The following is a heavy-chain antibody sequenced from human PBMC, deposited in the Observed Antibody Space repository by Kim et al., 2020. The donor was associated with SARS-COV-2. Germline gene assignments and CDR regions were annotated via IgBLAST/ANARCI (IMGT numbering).Heavy chain of an antibody. V-gene: IGHV4-34*01. CDR2: INHSGST. CDR3: ARANPVFDL. J-gene: IGHJ2*01. Sequence: SETLSLTCAVYGGSFSGYYWSWIRQPPGKGLEWIGEINHSGSTNYNPSLKSRVTISVDTSKNQFSLKLSSVTAADTAVYYCARANPVFDLWGRGTLVTVSS. CDR1: GGSFSGYY.